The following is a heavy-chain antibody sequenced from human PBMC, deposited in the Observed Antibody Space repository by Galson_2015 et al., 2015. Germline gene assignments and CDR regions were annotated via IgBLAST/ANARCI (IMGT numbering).Heavy chain of an antibody. CDR2: INSDGTTT. CDR3: ARGNYGYCFDL. V-gene: IGHV3-74*01. CDR1: GFTFSSFW. J-gene: IGHJ4*02. D-gene: IGHD3-10*01. Sequence: SLRLSCAASGFTFSSFWMHWVRQVPGKGLVWVSHINSDGTTTNYADSVKGRFSISRDNAENTLYLQINSLRAEDTAVFYCARGNYGYCFDLWGQGTLVTVSS.